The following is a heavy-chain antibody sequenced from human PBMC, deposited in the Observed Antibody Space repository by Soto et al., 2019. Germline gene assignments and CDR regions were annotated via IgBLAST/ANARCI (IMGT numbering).Heavy chain of an antibody. D-gene: IGHD6-13*01. J-gene: IGHJ4*02. Sequence: QVQLQESGPGLVKPSETLSLTCTVSGASISSGSHYWSWIRQPPGKGLEWIGYIYHTGSTNYNPSLNSRVTMSVDTSKNQFSLKLNSVTAADTAVYYCTRGGNIAAAVVVYWGQGTLVTVSS. CDR2: IYHTGST. V-gene: IGHV4-61*01. CDR3: TRGGNIAAAVVVY. CDR1: GASISSGSHY.